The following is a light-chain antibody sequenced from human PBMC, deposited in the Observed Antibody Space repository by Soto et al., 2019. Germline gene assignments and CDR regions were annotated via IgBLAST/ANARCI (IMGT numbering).Light chain of an antibody. Sequence: DIRMTQSPSSLSASVGDRVTITCRASQCISNFLAWYQQRPGEVPKVLIYAASTLQSGVPSRISGSGSETDFPITISSLQHEDVAAYYCQKYNSAPSLTFGGGTKVEIK. CDR2: AAS. J-gene: IGKJ4*01. V-gene: IGKV1-27*01. CDR1: QCISNF. CDR3: QKYNSAPSLT.